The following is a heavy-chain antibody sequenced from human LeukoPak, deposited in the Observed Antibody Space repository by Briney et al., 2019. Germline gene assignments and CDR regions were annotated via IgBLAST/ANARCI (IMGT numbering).Heavy chain of an antibody. J-gene: IGHJ4*02. Sequence: PGGSLRLSCAASGFTFSTYAMSWVRQAPGKGPEWVAGLSGSGGRGSPYVADSLKGRFTISRDNSQSTLYLQMNSLRDEDTALYYCAKARGTTVSDPADYWGQGTLVTVSS. D-gene: IGHD2/OR15-2a*01. CDR1: GFTFSTYA. CDR2: LSGSGGRGSP. CDR3: AKARGTTVSDPADY. V-gene: IGHV3-23*01.